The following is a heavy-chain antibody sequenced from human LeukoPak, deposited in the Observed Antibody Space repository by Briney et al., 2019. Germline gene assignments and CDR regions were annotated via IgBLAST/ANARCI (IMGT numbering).Heavy chain of an antibody. Sequence: GGSLRLSCAASGFTFSSYWMSWVRQAPGKGLEWVANIKQDGSEKYYVDSVKGRFTVSRDNTKNSLYLQMNSLRAEDTAVYYCARDNVPAGLALDYWGQGTLVTVSS. V-gene: IGHV3-7*01. D-gene: IGHD6-19*01. J-gene: IGHJ4*02. CDR3: ARDNVPAGLALDY. CDR2: IKQDGSEK. CDR1: GFTFSSYW.